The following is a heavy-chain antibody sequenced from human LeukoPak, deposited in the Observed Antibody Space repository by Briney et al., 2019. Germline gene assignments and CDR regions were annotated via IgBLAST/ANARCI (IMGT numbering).Heavy chain of an antibody. CDR1: GFTFSSYE. V-gene: IGHV3-48*03. CDR2: ISSSGSTI. Sequence: GGSLRLSCAASGFTFSSYEMNWVRQAPGKGLEWVSYISSSGSTIYYADSVKGRFTISRDNAKNSLYLQMNSLRAEDTAVYYCARGPKPQYYYYYYYMDVWGKGTTVTISS. J-gene: IGHJ6*03. CDR3: ARGPKPQYYYYYYYMDV.